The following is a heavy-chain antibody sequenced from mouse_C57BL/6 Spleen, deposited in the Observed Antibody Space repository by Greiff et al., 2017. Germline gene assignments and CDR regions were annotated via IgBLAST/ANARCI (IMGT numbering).Heavy chain of an antibody. CDR2: IDPETGGT. CDR1: GYTFTDYE. Sequence: VKLMESGAELVRPGASVTLSCKASGYTFTDYEMHWVKQTPVHGLEWIGAIDPETGGTAYNQKFKGKAILTADKSSSTAYMELRSLTSEDSAVYYCTNWDWPFFGYWGQGTTLTVSS. D-gene: IGHD4-1*01. CDR3: TNWDWPFFGY. J-gene: IGHJ2*01. V-gene: IGHV1-15*01.